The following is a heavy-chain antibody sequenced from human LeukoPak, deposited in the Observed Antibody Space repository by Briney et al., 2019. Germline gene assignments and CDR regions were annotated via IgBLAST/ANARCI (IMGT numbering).Heavy chain of an antibody. V-gene: IGHV3-48*02. CDR1: GFSFTSYA. J-gene: IGHJ4*02. Sequence: GGSLRLSCAASGFSFTSYAMSWVRQAPGKGLEWVSYISSSSSTIYYADSVKGRFTISRDNAKNSLYLQMNSLRDEDTAVYYCARGYYDSSGYYYERNFDYWGQGTLVTVSS. CDR2: ISSSSSTI. CDR3: ARGYYDSSGYYYERNFDY. D-gene: IGHD3-22*01.